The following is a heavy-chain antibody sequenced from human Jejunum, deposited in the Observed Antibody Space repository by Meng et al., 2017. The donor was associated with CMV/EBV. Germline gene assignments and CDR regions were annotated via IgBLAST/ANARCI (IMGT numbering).Heavy chain of an antibody. V-gene: IGHV3-21*01. CDR3: ARDAIPGDPNAFDV. D-gene: IGHD7-27*01. J-gene: IGHJ3*01. CDR2: ISHTGNYI. Sequence: GFTFSTFNMNWVRQAPGKGLEWVSSISHTGNYIYYADSLKGRFTISRDNAKNSLYLQMHSLRADDTAVYYCARDAIPGDPNAFDVWGQGTVVTVS. CDR1: GFTFSTFN.